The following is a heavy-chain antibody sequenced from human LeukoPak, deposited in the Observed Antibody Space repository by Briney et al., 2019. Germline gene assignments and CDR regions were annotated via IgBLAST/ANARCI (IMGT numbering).Heavy chain of an antibody. V-gene: IGHV3-30*02. J-gene: IGHJ4*02. CDR3: ACPPEDGILTGYSY. CDR2: IRYDGSNK. CDR1: GFTFSSYG. D-gene: IGHD3-9*01. Sequence: GGSLRLSCAASGFTFSSYGMHWVRQAPGKGLEWVAFIRYDGSNKYYADSVKGRFTISRDNSKNTLYLQMNSLRAEDTAVYYCACPPEDGILTGYSYWGQGTLVTVSS.